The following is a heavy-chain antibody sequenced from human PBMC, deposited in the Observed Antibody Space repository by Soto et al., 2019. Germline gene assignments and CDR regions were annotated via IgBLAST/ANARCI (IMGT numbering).Heavy chain of an antibody. CDR3: ARGIRGGRHSDS. CDR2: IYHSGST. Sequence: QVQLQESGPGLVKPSGTLSLTCAVSGGSISSSNWWSWVRQPPGKGLEWIGEIYHSGSTNYNPSLESRVTITVDKSKTHFSLKLPSVTAADTPVYPCARGIRGGRHSDSWGQGTLVTVSS. V-gene: IGHV4-4*02. D-gene: IGHD2-15*01. J-gene: IGHJ4*02. CDR1: GGSISSSNW.